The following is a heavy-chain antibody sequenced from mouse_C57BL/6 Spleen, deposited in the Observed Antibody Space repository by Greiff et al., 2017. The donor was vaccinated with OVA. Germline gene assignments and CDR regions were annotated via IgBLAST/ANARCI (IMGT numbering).Heavy chain of an antibody. CDR3: ARVGDGGDYFDY. CDR1: GYSITSGYY. J-gene: IGHJ2*01. V-gene: IGHV3-6*01. D-gene: IGHD3-3*01. Sequence: EVKLMESGPGLVKPSQSLSLTCSVTGYSITSGYYWNWIRQFPGNKLEWMGYISYDGSNNYNPSLKNRISITRDTSKNQFFLKLNSVTTEDTATYYCARVGDGGDYFDYWGQGTTLTVSS. CDR2: ISYDGSN.